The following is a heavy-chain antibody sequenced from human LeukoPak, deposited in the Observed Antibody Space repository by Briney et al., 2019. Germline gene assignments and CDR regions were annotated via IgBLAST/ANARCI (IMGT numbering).Heavy chain of an antibody. CDR1: GFSFSGYW. Sequence: PGGSLRLYCAASGFSFSGYWMHWVRQIPGKGLVWVSHINSDGSITNYAGSVKGRFTISRDNAKNTLYLQMNSLRAEDTAVYYCAREVGAIDFWGQGTLVTVSS. D-gene: IGHD1-26*01. V-gene: IGHV3-74*01. J-gene: IGHJ4*02. CDR2: INSDGSIT. CDR3: AREVGAIDF.